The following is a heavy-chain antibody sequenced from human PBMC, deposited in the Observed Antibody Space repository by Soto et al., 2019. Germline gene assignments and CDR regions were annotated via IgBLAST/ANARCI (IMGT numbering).Heavy chain of an antibody. Sequence: GGSLRLSCAASGFTFSSYAISWVRQAPGKGLEWVSNIGGSGDHTFYADSVKGRFTISRDNSKNTVHLQMNSLRAEDTAVYYCAKGVLLTGVAYFDYWGQGTLVTAPQ. CDR3: AKGVLLTGVAYFDY. CDR2: IGGSGDHT. CDR1: GFTFSSYA. J-gene: IGHJ4*02. V-gene: IGHV3-23*01. D-gene: IGHD7-27*01.